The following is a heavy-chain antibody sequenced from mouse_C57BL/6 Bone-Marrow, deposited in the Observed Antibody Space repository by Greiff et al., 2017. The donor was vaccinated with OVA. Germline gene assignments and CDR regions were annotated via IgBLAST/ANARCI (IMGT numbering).Heavy chain of an antibody. Sequence: QVQLQQSGAELVRPGSSVKLSCKASGYTFTSYWMDWVKQRPGQGLEWIGNIYPSDSETHYNQKFKDKATLTVDKSSSTAYMQLSSLTSEDSAVYYCARCSKRAMDDWGQGTSVTVSS. V-gene: IGHV1-61*01. CDR3: ARCSKRAMDD. J-gene: IGHJ4*01. CDR2: IYPSDSET. CDR1: GYTFTSYW. D-gene: IGHD1-1*01.